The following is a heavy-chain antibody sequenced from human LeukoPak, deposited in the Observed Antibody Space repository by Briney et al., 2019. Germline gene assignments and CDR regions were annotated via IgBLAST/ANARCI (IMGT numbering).Heavy chain of an antibody. V-gene: IGHV4-61*05. CDR1: GGSISTSNYY. CDR2: IYYSGST. D-gene: IGHD5-12*01. Sequence: PSETLSLTCTVSGGSISTSNYYWGWIRQPPGKGLEWIGYIYYSGSTNYNPSLKSRVTISVDTSKNQFSLKLSSVTAADTAVYYCASRYSGYGHFDYWGQGTLVTVSS. J-gene: IGHJ4*02. CDR3: ASRYSGYGHFDY.